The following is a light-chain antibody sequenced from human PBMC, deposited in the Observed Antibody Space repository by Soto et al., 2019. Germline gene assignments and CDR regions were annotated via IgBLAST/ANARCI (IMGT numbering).Light chain of an antibody. CDR3: QQYGSSPPYT. Sequence: EIVLTQSPDTLSLSPGERATLSCRASRSLASSYLAWYQQKPGQAPRLLIYAASSRATGVPDRFSGSGSGTDFTLTISRLEPEDSAVYYCQQYGSSPPYTFGQGTKLEIK. J-gene: IGKJ2*01. CDR2: AAS. CDR1: RSLASSY. V-gene: IGKV3-20*01.